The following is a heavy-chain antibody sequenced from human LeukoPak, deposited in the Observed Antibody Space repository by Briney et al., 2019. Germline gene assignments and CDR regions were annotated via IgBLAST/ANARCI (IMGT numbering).Heavy chain of an antibody. V-gene: IGHV3-23*01. D-gene: IGHD3-9*01. CDR3: ARSLILTGYCLDY. CDR1: RFTFSSYA. CDR2: ISGSGRDT. J-gene: IGHJ4*02. Sequence: PGGPLRLSCAASRFTFSSYAMSWVRQAPGKGLEWVSAISGSGRDTYYTDSVKGRFTISRDNSKNSLYLQMNSLRAEDTAVYYCARSLILTGYCLDYWGQGTLVTVSS.